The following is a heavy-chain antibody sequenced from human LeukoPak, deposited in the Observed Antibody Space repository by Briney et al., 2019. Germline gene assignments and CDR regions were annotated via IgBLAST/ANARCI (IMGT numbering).Heavy chain of an antibody. CDR1: GGSFSSYA. CDR2: IIPVFGTA. CDR3: AKQGAARQDYYMDV. V-gene: IGHV1-69*06. Sequence: VASVKVCCKASGGSFSSYAISWVRQAPGQGLEWVGRIIPVFGTANYAQKFQERVTITADIVSNTAYLEVTSLTSDDTAVYFCAKQGAARQDYYMDVWGNGTTVTVSS. J-gene: IGHJ6*03. D-gene: IGHD5-18*01.